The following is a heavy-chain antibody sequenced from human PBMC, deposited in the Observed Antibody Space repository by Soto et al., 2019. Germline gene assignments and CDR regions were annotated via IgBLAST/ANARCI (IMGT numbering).Heavy chain of an antibody. CDR2: ISAYNGNT. D-gene: IGHD6-19*01. V-gene: IGHV1-18*01. Sequence: ASVKVSCKASGYTFTSYGISWVRQAPGQGLEWMGWISAYNGNTNYAQKLQGRVTMTTDTSTSTAYIELRSLRSDDTAVYYCARVPDSSGWYADYWGQGTLVTVSS. J-gene: IGHJ4*02. CDR3: ARVPDSSGWYADY. CDR1: GYTFTSYG.